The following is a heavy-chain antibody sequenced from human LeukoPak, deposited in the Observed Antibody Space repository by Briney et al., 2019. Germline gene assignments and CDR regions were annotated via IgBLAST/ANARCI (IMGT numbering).Heavy chain of an antibody. J-gene: IGHJ6*04. D-gene: IGHD3-9*01. CDR3: ARGQAYYYILTGSPQNYYYYGMDV. CDR1: GGSFSGYY. Sequence: PSETLSLTCAVYGGSFSGYYWSWIRQPPGKGLEWIGEINHSGSTNYNPSLKSRLTISVDTSKNQFSLKLTSVTAADTAVYYCARGQAYYYILTGSPQNYYYYGMDVWGKGTTVTVSS. CDR2: INHSGST. V-gene: IGHV4-34*01.